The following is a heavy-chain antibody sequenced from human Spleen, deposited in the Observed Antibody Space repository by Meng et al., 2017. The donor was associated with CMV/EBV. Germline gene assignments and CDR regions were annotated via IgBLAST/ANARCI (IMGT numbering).Heavy chain of an antibody. CDR3: ARDLEYCGSTSCFEDCFDP. CDR1: YG. Sequence: YGIGWVRQAPGQGLEWMGGISPYDGNTNYARKLQDRVTLTTDTSTTTAYMALRSLRSDDTAVYYCARDLEYCGSTSCFEDCFDPWGQGTLVTVSS. CDR2: ISPYDGNT. J-gene: IGHJ5*02. V-gene: IGHV1-18*01. D-gene: IGHD2-2*01.